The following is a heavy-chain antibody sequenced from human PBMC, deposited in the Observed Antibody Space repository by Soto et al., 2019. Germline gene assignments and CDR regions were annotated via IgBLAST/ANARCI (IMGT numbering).Heavy chain of an antibody. J-gene: IGHJ6*03. V-gene: IGHV1-46*03. CDR3: ARAGNAYYHYYMDV. CDR1: GYTFTSCY. CDR2: IKPTDGSA. D-gene: IGHD1-1*01. Sequence: QVQLVQSGAEVKKPGASVKVSCKASGYTFTSCYMHWVRQAPGKGLEWVGIIKPTDGSATYAQMFRGRITMTRDTSTSTVYVELSSLRSDDTAVYFCARAGNAYYHYYMDVWGKGTTVTVSS.